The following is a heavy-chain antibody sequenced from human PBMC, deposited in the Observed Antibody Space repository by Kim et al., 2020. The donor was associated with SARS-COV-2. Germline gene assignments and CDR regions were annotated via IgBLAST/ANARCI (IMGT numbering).Heavy chain of an antibody. J-gene: IGHJ4*02. CDR2: IDPSDSST. V-gene: IGHV5-10-1*01. D-gene: IGHD3-16*01. CDR1: GYSFTNYW. Sequence: GESLKISCKASGYSFTNYWINWVRQMPDKGLEWMGRIDPSDSSTSYSPSLEGHVTLSTDNSLSTAYLQWGGLKASDTAMYYCARGGESDRVMLRWGQGTLVTVSS. CDR3: ARGGESDRVMLR.